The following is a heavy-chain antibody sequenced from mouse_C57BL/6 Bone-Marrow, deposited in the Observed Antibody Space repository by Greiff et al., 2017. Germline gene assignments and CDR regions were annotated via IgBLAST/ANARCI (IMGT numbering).Heavy chain of an antibody. CDR1: GYTFTSYW. CDR3: ARLFAY. V-gene: IGHV1-55*01. Sequence: QVQLQQPGAELVKPGASVKMSCKASGYTFTSYWITWVKQRPGQGLEWIGDIYPGSGSTNYNEKFKGKATLTVDTSSSTAYMQRSSLTSEDSAVYDSARLFAYWGQGTLVTVSA. J-gene: IGHJ3*01. CDR2: IYPGSGST.